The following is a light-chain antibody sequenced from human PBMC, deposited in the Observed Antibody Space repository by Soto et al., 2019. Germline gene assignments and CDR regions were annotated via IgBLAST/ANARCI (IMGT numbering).Light chain of an antibody. V-gene: IGKV2D-29*02. CDR1: QSLLHITGETS. CDR2: EVS. CDR3: MQSTQLPPT. Sequence: VLMTQTPLSLSVAPGQPASISCKSSQSLLHITGETSLFWYLQKPGQSPQLLIYEVSTRVSGVPDRFSGSGSGTDFTLEISRVETDDVGIYYCMQSTQLPPTFGQGTRLEIK. J-gene: IGKJ5*01.